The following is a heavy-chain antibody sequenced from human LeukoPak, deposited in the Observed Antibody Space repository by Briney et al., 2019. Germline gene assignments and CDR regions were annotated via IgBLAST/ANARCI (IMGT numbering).Heavy chain of an antibody. Sequence: SETLSLTYAVSGGSISSSNWWSWVRQPPGRGLEWIGEIYHSGSTNYNPSLKSRVTISVDKSKNQFSLKLSSVTAADTAVYYCARVSSGWSDRDYWGQGTLVTVSS. CDR1: GGSISSSNW. CDR2: IYHSGST. D-gene: IGHD6-19*01. CDR3: ARVSSGWSDRDY. J-gene: IGHJ4*02. V-gene: IGHV4-4*02.